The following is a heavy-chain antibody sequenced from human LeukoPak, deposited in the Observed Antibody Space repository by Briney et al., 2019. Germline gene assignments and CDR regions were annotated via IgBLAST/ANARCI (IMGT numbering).Heavy chain of an antibody. D-gene: IGHD3-16*01. V-gene: IGHV4-34*01. CDR1: GGSFSGYY. J-gene: IGHJ4*02. Sequence: KSSETLSLTCAVYGGSFSGYYWSWIRQPPGKGLEWIGEINHSGSTNYNPSLESRVTISVDTSKNQFSLKLSSVTAADTAVYYCASGGGYAYYWGQGTLVTVSS. CDR3: ASGGGYAYY. CDR2: INHSGST.